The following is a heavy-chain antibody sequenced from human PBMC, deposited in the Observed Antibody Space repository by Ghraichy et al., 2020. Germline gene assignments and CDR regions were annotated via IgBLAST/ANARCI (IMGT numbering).Heavy chain of an antibody. J-gene: IGHJ2*01. CDR2: IYTDGSST. CDR3: ARPGPASRDWYFDL. Sequence: GGSPRLSCAASGFTFSSYWMHWVRQAPGEGLVWVSRIYTDGSSTTYADSVKGRFTISRDNARNTLFLQMNSLRAEDTAVYYCARPGPASRDWYFDLWGRGTLVTVSS. D-gene: IGHD7-27*01. CDR1: GFTFSSYW. V-gene: IGHV3-74*01.